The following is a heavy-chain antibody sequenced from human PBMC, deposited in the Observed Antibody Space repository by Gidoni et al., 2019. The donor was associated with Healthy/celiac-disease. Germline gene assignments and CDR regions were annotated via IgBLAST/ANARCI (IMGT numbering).Heavy chain of an antibody. J-gene: IGHJ4*02. D-gene: IGHD6-6*01. CDR3: ATRSSSYDYFDY. V-gene: IGHV1-69*01. Sequence: QVQLVQSGAEVKKPGSSVKGSCKASGGTFSSYAISWVRQAPGQGLEWMGGIIPIFGTAPYAQKFQGRVTITADESTSTAYMELSSLRSEDTAVYYCATRSSSYDYFDYWGQGTLVTVSS. CDR2: IIPIFGTA. CDR1: GGTFSSYA.